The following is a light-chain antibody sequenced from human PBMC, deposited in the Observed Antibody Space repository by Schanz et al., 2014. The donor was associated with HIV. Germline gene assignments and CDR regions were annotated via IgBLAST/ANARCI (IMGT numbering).Light chain of an antibody. V-gene: IGKV3-20*01. CDR3: QQYGTSLIT. CDR2: RAS. CDR1: QSVGSN. J-gene: IGKJ5*01. Sequence: EIVLTQSPGTLSLSPGERATLSCRASQSVGSNLAWYQQRPGQAPRLLIYRASTRATGIPARFSGGGSGTDFTLTISRLEPEDFAVYYCQQYGTSLITFGQGTRLEI.